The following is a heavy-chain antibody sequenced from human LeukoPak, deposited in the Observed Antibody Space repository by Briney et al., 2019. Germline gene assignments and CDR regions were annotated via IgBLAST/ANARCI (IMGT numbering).Heavy chain of an antibody. CDR3: AAIGYCSSTSCYADDAFDI. V-gene: IGHV4-39*01. CDR1: GGSISSSSYY. CDR2: IYYSGST. J-gene: IGHJ3*02. Sequence: SETLSLTCTVSGGSISSSSYYWGWIRQPPGKGLEWIGSIYYSGSTYYNPSLKSRVTISVDTSKNQFSPKLSSVTAADTAVYYCAAIGYCSSTSCYADDAFDIWGQGTMVTVSS. D-gene: IGHD2-2*01.